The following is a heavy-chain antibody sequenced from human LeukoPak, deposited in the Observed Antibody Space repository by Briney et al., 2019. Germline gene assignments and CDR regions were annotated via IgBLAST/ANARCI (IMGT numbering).Heavy chain of an antibody. CDR3: ARDPTHYYDGSGYP. Sequence: GASVKVSCKASGGTFSSYAISWVRQAPGQGLEWMGRIIPILGIANYAQKFQGRVTITADKSTSTAYMELSSLRSEDTAVYYCARDPTHYYDGSGYPWGQGTLVTVSS. J-gene: IGHJ5*02. D-gene: IGHD3-22*01. V-gene: IGHV1-69*04. CDR2: IIPILGIA. CDR1: GGTFSSYA.